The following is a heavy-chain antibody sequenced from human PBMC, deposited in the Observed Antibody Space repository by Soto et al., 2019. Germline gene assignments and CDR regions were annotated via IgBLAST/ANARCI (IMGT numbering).Heavy chain of an antibody. CDR3: ARDLGYCRSGTCSREWFDP. V-gene: IGHV1-18*01. CDR2: VRGDNGHT. D-gene: IGHD2-15*01. CDR1: GYTFTTHG. J-gene: IGHJ5*02. Sequence: QVQLVQSGAEVKKPGASVKVSCKASGYTFTTHGISWVRQVPGQGLEWMGWVRGDNGHTNYAQSLQGRATTTTDTXTNTAHMGRRSRRSDDTAGYYCARDLGYCRSGTCSREWFDPWGQGTLVTVSS.